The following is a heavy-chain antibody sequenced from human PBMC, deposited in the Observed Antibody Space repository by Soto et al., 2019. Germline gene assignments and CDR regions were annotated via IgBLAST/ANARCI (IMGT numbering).Heavy chain of an antibody. V-gene: IGHV3-23*01. Sequence: EVQLLESGGGLVQPGGSLRLSCAASGFTFSSYAMSWVRQAPGKGLEWVSAISGSGGSTYYADSVKGRFTISRDNATNTLYLKMNSLRAEDTAVYYCANSERGSGSYYYWGQGTLVTVSS. J-gene: IGHJ4*02. CDR2: ISGSGGST. D-gene: IGHD3-10*01. CDR3: ANSERGSGSYYY. CDR1: GFTFSSYA.